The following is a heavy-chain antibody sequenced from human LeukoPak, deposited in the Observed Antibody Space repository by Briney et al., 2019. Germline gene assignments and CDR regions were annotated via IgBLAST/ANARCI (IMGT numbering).Heavy chain of an antibody. CDR3: TTGPF. CDR1: GFTFSSYA. V-gene: IGHV3-15*01. Sequence: GGSLRLSCAASGFTFSSYAMSWVRQAPGKGLEWVGRIKVKTDGGTTDYAAPVKGRFTISRDDSKNTLYLQMNSLKTEDTAVYYCTTGPFWGQGTLVTVSS. J-gene: IGHJ4*02. CDR2: IKVKTDGGTT.